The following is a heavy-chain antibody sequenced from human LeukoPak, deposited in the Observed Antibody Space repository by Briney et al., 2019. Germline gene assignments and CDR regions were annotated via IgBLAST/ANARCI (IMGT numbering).Heavy chain of an antibody. CDR1: GLTFSSYA. Sequence: GGSLRLSCAASGLTFSSYAMTWVRQAPGKGLEWVAVIWYDGSNKYYADSVKGRFTISRDNSKNTLYLQMNSLRAEDTAVYYCARDLRYCSSTSCYIRSYYYYYGMDVWGQGTTVTVSS. V-gene: IGHV3-33*08. J-gene: IGHJ6*02. CDR3: ARDLRYCSSTSCYIRSYYYYYGMDV. CDR2: IWYDGSNK. D-gene: IGHD2-2*02.